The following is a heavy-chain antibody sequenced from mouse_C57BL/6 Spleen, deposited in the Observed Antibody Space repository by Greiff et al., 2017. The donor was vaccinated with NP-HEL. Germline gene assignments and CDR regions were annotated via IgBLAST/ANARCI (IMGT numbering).Heavy chain of an antibody. CDR1: GYAFSSSW. V-gene: IGHV1-82*01. D-gene: IGHD2-3*01. CDR2: IYPGDGDT. J-gene: IGHJ2*01. CDR3: ARSHLSRGFDY. Sequence: QVQLQQSGPELVKPGASVKISCKASGYAFSSSWMNWVKQRPGKGLEWIGRIYPGDGDTNYNGKFKGKATLTADKSSSTAYMQLSSLTSEDSAVYFCARSHLSRGFDYWGQGTILTVSS.